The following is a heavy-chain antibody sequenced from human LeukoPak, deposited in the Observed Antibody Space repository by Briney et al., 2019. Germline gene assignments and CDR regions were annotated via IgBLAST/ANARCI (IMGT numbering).Heavy chain of an antibody. CDR2: IYTSGST. Sequence: PSETLSLTCTVSGGSISSYYWSWIRQPAGKGLEWIGRIYTSGSTNYNPSLKSRVTMPVDTSKNQFSLKLSSVTAADTAVYYCARVQPAAILHTKYYYYYYMDVWGKGTTVTISS. J-gene: IGHJ6*03. V-gene: IGHV4-4*07. D-gene: IGHD2-2*01. CDR3: ARVQPAAILHTKYYYYYYMDV. CDR1: GGSISSYY.